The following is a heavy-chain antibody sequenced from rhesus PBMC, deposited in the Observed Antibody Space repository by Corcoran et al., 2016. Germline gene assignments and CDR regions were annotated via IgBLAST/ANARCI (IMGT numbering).Heavy chain of an antibody. D-gene: IGHD5-24*01. V-gene: IGHV4-81*01. Sequence: QPQLQESGPGLVKPSETLSLTCAVSGGSISGYYWSWIRQPPGKGLEWIGNIDGNIAGTNNNPSLKSRVTISKDTSKNQFSLKLSSVTAADTAVYYCARHFPRGTVGYWGQGVLVTVSS. CDR2: IDGNIAGT. CDR1: GGSISGYY. J-gene: IGHJ4*01. CDR3: ARHFPRGTVGY.